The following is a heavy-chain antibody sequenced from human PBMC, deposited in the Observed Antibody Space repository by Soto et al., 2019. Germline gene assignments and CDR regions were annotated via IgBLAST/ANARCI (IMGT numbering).Heavy chain of an antibody. Sequence: QVQLVESGGGVVQPGGSLRLSCAASGFSFSSYGMHWVRQAPGKGLEWLAVIWFDGSNKYYAESVKGRFTVSRDNFKNTLYLQMNSLTAEDTAVYYCARKDEYGDYAPGGYWGQGTLVIVSS. D-gene: IGHD4-17*01. CDR1: GFSFSSYG. J-gene: IGHJ4*02. V-gene: IGHV3-33*01. CDR2: IWFDGSNK. CDR3: ARKDEYGDYAPGGY.